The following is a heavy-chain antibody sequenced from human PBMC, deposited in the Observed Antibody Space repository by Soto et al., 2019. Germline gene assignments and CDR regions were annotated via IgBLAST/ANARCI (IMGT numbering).Heavy chain of an antibody. CDR2: IYHSGST. CDR1: GGSISSGGYS. J-gene: IGHJ4*02. CDR3: ARAGQRTAYYGSGSYYTTEYYFDY. Sequence: PSETLSLTCAVSGGSISSGGYSWRWIRQPPGKGLEWIGYIYHSGSTYYNPSLKSRVTISVDRSKNQFSLKLSSVTAADTAVYYCARAGQRTAYYGSGSYYTTEYYFDYWGQGTLVTVSS. D-gene: IGHD3-10*01. V-gene: IGHV4-30-2*01.